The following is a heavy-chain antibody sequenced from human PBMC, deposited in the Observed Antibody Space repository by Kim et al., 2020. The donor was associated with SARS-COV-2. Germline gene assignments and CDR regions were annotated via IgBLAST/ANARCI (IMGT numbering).Heavy chain of an antibody. D-gene: IGHD3-10*01. CDR3: ARGGITMVRGVIIMASLRSDNWFDP. V-gene: IGHV1-8*01. CDR1: GYTFTSYD. J-gene: IGHJ5*02. Sequence: ASVKVSCKASGYTFTSYDINWVRQATGQGLEWMGWMNPNSGNTGYAQKFQGRVTMTRNTSISTAYMELSSLRSEDTAVYYCARGGITMVRGVIIMASLRSDNWFDPWGQGTLVTVSS. CDR2: MNPNSGNT.